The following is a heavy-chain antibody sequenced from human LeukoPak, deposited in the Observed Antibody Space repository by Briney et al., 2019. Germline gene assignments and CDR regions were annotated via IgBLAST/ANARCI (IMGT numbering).Heavy chain of an antibody. D-gene: IGHD5-18*01. V-gene: IGHV4-30-2*01. CDR1: GGSISSGGYY. J-gene: IGHJ6*03. CDR3: ARDRGYSPNYYYYMDV. Sequence: SETLSLTCTVSGGSISSGGYYWSWIRQPPGKGLEWIGYTYHSGSTYYNPSLKSRVTISVDRSKNQFSLKLSSVTAADTAVYYCARDRGYSPNYYYYMDVWGKGTTVTVSS. CDR2: TYHSGST.